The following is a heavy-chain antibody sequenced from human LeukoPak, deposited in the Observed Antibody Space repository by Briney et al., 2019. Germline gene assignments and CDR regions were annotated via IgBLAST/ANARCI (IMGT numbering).Heavy chain of an antibody. V-gene: IGHV3-23*01. Sequence: GGSLRLSCAASGFTFSDYWMHWVRQAPGKGLEWVSTVTSGSGVNTYYADSVKGRFTLSRDNSRNTLYLQMNSLRAEDTAVYHCGRDCTGGTCHSGYWGQGTLVTVSS. CDR2: VTSGSGVNT. CDR3: GRDCTGGTCHSGY. CDR1: GFTFSDYW. D-gene: IGHD2-15*01. J-gene: IGHJ4*02.